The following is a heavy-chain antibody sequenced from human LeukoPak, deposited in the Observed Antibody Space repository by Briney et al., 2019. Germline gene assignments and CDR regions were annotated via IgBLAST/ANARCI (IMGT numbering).Heavy chain of an antibody. CDR3: AKDGLGGSYFDY. CDR1: GFTFSSYG. V-gene: IGHV3-23*01. CDR2: ISGSGGST. Sequence: PGRSLRLSCAASGFTFSSYGMHWVRQAPGKGLEWVSAISGSGGSTYYADSVKGRFTISRDNSKNTLYLQMNSLRAEDTAVYYCAKDGLGGSYFDYWGQGTLVTVSS. J-gene: IGHJ4*02. D-gene: IGHD3-16*01.